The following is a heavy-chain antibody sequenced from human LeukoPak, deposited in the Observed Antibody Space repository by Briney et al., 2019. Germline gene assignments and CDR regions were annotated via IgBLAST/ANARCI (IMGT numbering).Heavy chain of an antibody. CDR1: GFTFSTYG. J-gene: IGHJ3*02. D-gene: IGHD6-13*01. CDR3: ARGVEQHLVRIGFDI. Sequence: GGSLRLSCEASGFTFSTYGMHWVRQAPGKGLEDVSAISDNGGSTYYADSVKGRFTISRDNSKNTLYLQMGSLRAEDMAVYYCARGVEQHLVRIGFDIWGQRTMVTVSS. CDR2: ISDNGGST. V-gene: IGHV3-64*02.